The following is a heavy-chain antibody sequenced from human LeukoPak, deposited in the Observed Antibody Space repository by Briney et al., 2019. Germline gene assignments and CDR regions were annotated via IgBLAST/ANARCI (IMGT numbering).Heavy chain of an antibody. Sequence: GEALKISCKGSGYSFTTYWIGWVRQMPGKGLGWMGIIYPGDSDTRYSPSFQGQVTISADKSISTAYMPWSSLKASDTAMYYCARLRFWSGYPYYFDYWGQGTLVTVSS. CDR3: ARLRFWSGYPYYFDY. D-gene: IGHD3-3*01. J-gene: IGHJ4*02. CDR2: IYPGDSDT. CDR1: GYSFTTYW. V-gene: IGHV5-51*01.